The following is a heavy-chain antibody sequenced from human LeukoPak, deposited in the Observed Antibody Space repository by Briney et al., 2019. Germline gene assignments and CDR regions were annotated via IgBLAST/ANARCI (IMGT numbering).Heavy chain of an antibody. CDR3: ASWGGGKSD. CDR1: GCTFTSYY. CDR2: INPSGDST. D-gene: IGHD4-23*01. J-gene: IGHJ4*02. V-gene: IGHV1-46*01. Sequence: ASVKVSCKASGCTFTSYYIHWVRQAPGQGLEWMGIINPSGDSTSYAQKFQGRVTMTRDTSTSTVYMELSSLTSEDTAVYYCASWGGGKSDWAQGTLVTVSS.